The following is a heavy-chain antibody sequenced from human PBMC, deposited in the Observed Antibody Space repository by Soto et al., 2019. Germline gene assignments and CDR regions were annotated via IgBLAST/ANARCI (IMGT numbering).Heavy chain of an antibody. Sequence: SETLSLTCTVSGGSISSYYWSWIRQPPGKGLEWIGYIYYSGSTNYNPSLKSRVTISVDTSKNQFSLKLSSVTAADTAVYYCARVLNYYGSGSYNWFDPWGQGTLVTVSS. CDR3: ARVLNYYGSGSYNWFDP. D-gene: IGHD3-10*01. CDR1: GGSISSYY. J-gene: IGHJ5*02. CDR2: IYYSGST. V-gene: IGHV4-59*01.